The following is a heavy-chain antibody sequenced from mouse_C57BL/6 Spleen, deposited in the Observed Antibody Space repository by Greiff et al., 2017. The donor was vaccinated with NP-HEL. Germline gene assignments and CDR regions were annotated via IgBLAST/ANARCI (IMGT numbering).Heavy chain of an antibody. CDR3: EAGGSSSDWYFDV. V-gene: IGHV5-17*01. CDR1: GFTFSDYG. D-gene: IGHD1-1*01. J-gene: IGHJ1*03. CDR2: ISSGSSTI. Sequence: DVQLVESGGGLVKPGGSLKLSCAASGFTFSDYGMHWVRQAPEKGLEWVAYISSGSSTIYYADTVKGRFTISRDNAKKTLFLQRTSLRSEDTAMYYCEAGGSSSDWYFDVWGTWTTVTVSS.